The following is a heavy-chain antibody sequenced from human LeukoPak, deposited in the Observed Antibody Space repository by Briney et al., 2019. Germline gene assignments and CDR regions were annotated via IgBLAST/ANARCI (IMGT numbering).Heavy chain of an antibody. J-gene: IGHJ4*01. CDR3: AKGIYSSGWSYFDY. D-gene: IGHD6-19*01. V-gene: IGHV3-23*01. CDR2: LSGSGITT. CDR1: GFTFSNSA. Sequence: GGPLRLSCAASGFTFSNSAMSWVRRAPGKGLEWVSTLSGSGITTYYADSVKGRFTISRDNSKNTLYLQMNSLRAEDTAVYYCAKGIYSSGWSYFDYWGHGTLVTVSS.